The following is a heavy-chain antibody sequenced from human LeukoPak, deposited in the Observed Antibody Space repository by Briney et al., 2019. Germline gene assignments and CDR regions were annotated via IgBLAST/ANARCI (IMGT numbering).Heavy chain of an antibody. Sequence: PSETLSLTCSVSDGSMISYHWSWIRQPAGKGLEWIGRIYTTGSTDCNPSLMSRVTMSVDTSKNQFSLKLRSVTAADTAVYYCARAERTVNVFDSWGQGTIVTVSS. J-gene: IGHJ3*01. CDR1: DGSMISYH. CDR3: ARAERTVNVFDS. D-gene: IGHD3-10*02. V-gene: IGHV4-4*07. CDR2: IYTTGST.